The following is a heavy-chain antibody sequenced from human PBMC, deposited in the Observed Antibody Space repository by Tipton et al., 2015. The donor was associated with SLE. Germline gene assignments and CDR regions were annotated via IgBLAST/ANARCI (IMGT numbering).Heavy chain of an antibody. J-gene: IGHJ3*02. D-gene: IGHD6-19*01. V-gene: IGHV4-31*03. CDR3: ARSGYSIGWYRGRFDI. CDR2: IYYSGST. Sequence: TLSLTCIVSGGSISSGGYYWSWIRQHPGKGLEWIGYIYYSGSTYYNPSLKSRVTISVDTSKNQFFLRLRSVTAADTAVYYCARSGYSIGWYRGRFDIWGQGTMVTVSS. CDR1: GGSISSGGYY.